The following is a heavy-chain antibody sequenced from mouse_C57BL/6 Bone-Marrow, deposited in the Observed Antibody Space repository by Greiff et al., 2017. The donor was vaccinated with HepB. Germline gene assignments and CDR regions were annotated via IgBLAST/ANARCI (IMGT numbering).Heavy chain of an antibody. J-gene: IGHJ4*01. CDR2: IDPGSGST. V-gene: IGHV1-55*01. Sequence: QVQLQQPGAELVKPGASVKMSCKASGYTFTSYWINWVKQRPGQGLEWIGDIDPGSGSTNYNEKFKSKATLTVDTSSSTAYMQLSSLTSEDSAVYCGARDYDGYYWAMDYWGQGTSVTVSS. CDR1: GYTFTSYW. CDR3: ARDYDGYYWAMDY. D-gene: IGHD2-3*01.